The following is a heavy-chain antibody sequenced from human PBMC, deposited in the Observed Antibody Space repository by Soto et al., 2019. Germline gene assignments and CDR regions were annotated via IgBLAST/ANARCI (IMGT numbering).Heavy chain of an antibody. V-gene: IGHV4-31*03. CDR1: GGSISSGGYY. CDR3: ARGIVVVVAATPWFDP. J-gene: IGHJ5*02. D-gene: IGHD2-15*01. CDR2: IYYSGST. Sequence: QVQLQESGPGLVKPSQTLSLTCTVSGGSISSGGYYWSWIRQHPGKGLEWIGYIYYSGSTYYNPSLKSRVTIPVDTSKNQFSLKLSSVTAADTAVYYCARGIVVVVAATPWFDPWGQGTLVTVSS.